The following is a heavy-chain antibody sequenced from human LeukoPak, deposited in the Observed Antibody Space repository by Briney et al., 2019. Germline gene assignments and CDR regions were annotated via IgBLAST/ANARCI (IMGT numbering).Heavy chain of an antibody. CDR1: GFTFSDYY. V-gene: IGHV3-11*04. CDR2: ISSSSSTI. J-gene: IGHJ4*02. Sequence: GGSLRLSCAASGFTFSDYYMSWVRQAPGKGLEWVSYISSSSSTIYYADSVKGRFTISRDNAKNSLYLQMNSLRDEDTAVYYCARADCSSTSCYTGGFDYWGQGTLVTVSS. CDR3: ARADCSSTSCYTGGFDY. D-gene: IGHD2-2*02.